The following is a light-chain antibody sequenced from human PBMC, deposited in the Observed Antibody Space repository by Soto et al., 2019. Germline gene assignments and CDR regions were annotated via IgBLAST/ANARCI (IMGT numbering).Light chain of an antibody. CDR1: SSNIGNNY. J-gene: IGLJ1*01. Sequence: QSVLTQPPSVSAAPGQRVTISCSGSSSNIGNNYVSWYQHLPGTAPKLLICDNNKRRSGIPDRFSGSKSGTSATLGITGLRTGEGAVNYCATWDDSLSAAVFGPGTKLTVL. CDR3: ATWDDSLSAAV. V-gene: IGLV1-51*01. CDR2: DNN.